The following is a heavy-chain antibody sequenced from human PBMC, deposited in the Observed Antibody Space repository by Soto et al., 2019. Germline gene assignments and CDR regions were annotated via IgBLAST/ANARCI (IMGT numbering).Heavy chain of an antibody. D-gene: IGHD3-9*01. Sequence: QLQLQESGPGLVKPSGTVSLTCAVSGGSISSDNWWNWIRQPPGKGLEWIGQIYHTGGTTYHPSLKSRVPISVDKSKNQCSLKLSTVTAADTGVYYCEGADWAFDYWVQGTLVTVSS. CDR3: EGADWAFDY. V-gene: IGHV4-4*02. J-gene: IGHJ4*02. CDR2: IYHTGGT. CDR1: GGSISSDNW.